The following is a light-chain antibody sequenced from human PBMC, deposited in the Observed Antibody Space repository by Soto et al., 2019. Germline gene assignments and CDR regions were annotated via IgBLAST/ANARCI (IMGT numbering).Light chain of an antibody. V-gene: IGKV3-15*01. J-gene: IGKJ4*01. CDR2: GAS. CDR1: QSVSSN. Sequence: EIVMTQSPATLSVSPGERATLSCRASQSVSSNLAWYQQKPGQAPRLLIYGASTRATGIPARFSGSGSGTEVTITISSRQSEDFAVYYCQQYNNWPSLTFGGGTKVEIK. CDR3: QQYNNWPSLT.